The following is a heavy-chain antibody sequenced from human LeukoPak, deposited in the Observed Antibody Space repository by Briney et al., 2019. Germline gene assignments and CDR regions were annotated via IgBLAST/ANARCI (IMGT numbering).Heavy chain of an antibody. Sequence: SETLSLTCTVSGGSISSGGYYWSWIRQHPGKGLEWIGYIYYSGSTYYNPSLKSRVTISVDTSKNQFSLKLSSVTAADTAVYYCARIQGFGELFPIFDYWGQGPLVTVSS. V-gene: IGHV4-31*03. J-gene: IGHJ4*02. D-gene: IGHD3-10*01. CDR3: ARIQGFGELFPIFDY. CDR1: GGSISSGGYY. CDR2: IYYSGST.